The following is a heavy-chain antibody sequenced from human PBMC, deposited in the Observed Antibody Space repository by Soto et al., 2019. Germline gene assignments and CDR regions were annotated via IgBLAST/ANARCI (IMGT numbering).Heavy chain of an antibody. CDR2: INPSGGST. J-gene: IGHJ4*02. CDR1: GYTFTSYY. CDR3: ARETYSGYDYNYFDY. V-gene: IGHV1-46*01. Sequence: GASVKVSCKASGYTFTSYYMHWVRQAPGQGLEWMGIINPSGGSTSYAQKFQGRVTMTRDTSTSTVYMGLSSLRSEDTAVYYCARETYSGYDYNYFDYWGQGTLVTVSS. D-gene: IGHD5-12*01.